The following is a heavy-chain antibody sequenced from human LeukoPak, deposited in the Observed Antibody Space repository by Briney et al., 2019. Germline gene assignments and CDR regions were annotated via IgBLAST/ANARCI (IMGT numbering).Heavy chain of an antibody. J-gene: IGHJ6*02. Sequence: GGSLRLSCAASGLTFNNHWMTWVRQAPGKGLEWVAVIWYDGSNKYYADSVKGRFTISRDNSKNTLYLQMNSLRAEDTAVYYCARDGRATYYYYGMDVWGQGTTVTVSS. D-gene: IGHD1-1*01. CDR2: IWYDGSNK. V-gene: IGHV3-33*08. CDR3: ARDGRATYYYYGMDV. CDR1: GLTFNNHW.